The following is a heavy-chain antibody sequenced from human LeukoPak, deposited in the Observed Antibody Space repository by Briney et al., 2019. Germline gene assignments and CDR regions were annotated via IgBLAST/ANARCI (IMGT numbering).Heavy chain of an antibody. D-gene: IGHD5-12*01. Sequence: PGGSLRLSCAASGFTFSSYEMNWVRQAPGKGLEWVSYISSSGSSMYYADSVKGRFTISRDNAKNSLYLQMSSLRAEDTAVYYCARGSGGYSGWFDPWGQGTLVIVSS. CDR1: GFTFSSYE. V-gene: IGHV3-48*03. CDR2: ISSSGSSM. CDR3: ARGSGGYSGWFDP. J-gene: IGHJ5*02.